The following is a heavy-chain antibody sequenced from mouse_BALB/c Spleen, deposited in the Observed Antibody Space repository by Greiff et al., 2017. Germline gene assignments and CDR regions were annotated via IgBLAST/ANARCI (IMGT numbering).Heavy chain of an antibody. Sequence: QVQLKQSGAELARPGASVKLSCKASGYTFTSYWMQWVKQRPGQGLEWIGAIYPGDGDTRYTQKFKGKATLTADKSSSTAYMQLSSLASEDSAVYYCARGTTCAMDYWGQGTSVTVSS. CDR3: ARGTTCAMDY. CDR2: IYPGDGDT. D-gene: IGHD1-1*01. V-gene: IGHV1-87*01. J-gene: IGHJ4*01. CDR1: GYTFTSYW.